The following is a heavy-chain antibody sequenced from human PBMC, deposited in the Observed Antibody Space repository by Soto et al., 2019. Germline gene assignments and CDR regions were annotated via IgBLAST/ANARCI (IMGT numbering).Heavy chain of an antibody. V-gene: IGHV4-34*01. CDR3: ARYQGDYGSGSYYNLDY. D-gene: IGHD3-10*01. CDR1: GGSISSYY. J-gene: IGHJ4*02. Sequence: SETLSLTCTVSGGSISSYYWSWIRQPPGKGLEWIGEINHSGSTNYNPSLKSRVTISVDTSKNQFSLKLSSVTAADTAVYYCARYQGDYGSGSYYNLDYWGQGTLVTVSS. CDR2: INHSGST.